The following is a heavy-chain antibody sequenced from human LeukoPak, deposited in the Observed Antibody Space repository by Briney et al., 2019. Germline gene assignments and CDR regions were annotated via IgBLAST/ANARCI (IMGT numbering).Heavy chain of an antibody. V-gene: IGHV4-59*01. J-gene: IGHJ4*02. D-gene: IGHD6-19*01. CDR1: GGSISNSC. CDR2: IYYSGST. Sequence: SKTLSLTCSVSGGSISNSCWTWIRQPPGKGLESIGYIYYSGSTNYNPSLKSRVTISIGTSKNQFSPRLSSVTAADTAVYYCARVPRSLSSTGWSDYWGQGTLVTVSS. CDR3: ARVPRSLSSTGWSDY.